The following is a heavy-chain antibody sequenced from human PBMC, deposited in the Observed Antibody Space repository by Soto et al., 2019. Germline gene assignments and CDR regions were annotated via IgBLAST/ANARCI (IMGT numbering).Heavy chain of an antibody. CDR2: IYHSGST. J-gene: IGHJ6*02. CDR1: GGSISSSNW. V-gene: IGHV4-4*02. Sequence: PSETLSLTCAVSGGSISSSNWWSWVRQPAGKGLEWIGEIYHSGSTNYNPSLKSRVTISVDKSKNQFSLKLSSVTAADTAVYYCASRVVPAAIQYYYYYGMDVWAQGTTVTVSS. CDR3: ASRVVPAAIQYYYYYGMDV. D-gene: IGHD2-2*02.